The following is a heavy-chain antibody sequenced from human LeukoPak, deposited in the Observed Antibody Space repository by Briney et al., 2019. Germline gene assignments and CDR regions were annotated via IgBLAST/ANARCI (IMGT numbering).Heavy chain of an antibody. J-gene: IGHJ6*03. CDR3: AATYYYDSSGYWDYYYYMDV. V-gene: IGHV1-18*01. CDR2: ISAYNGNT. CDR1: GYTFTSYG. D-gene: IGHD3-22*01. Sequence: SVKVSCKASGYTFTSYGISWVRQAPGQGLEWMGWISAYNGNTNYAQKLQGRVTMTTDTSTSTAYMELRSLRSDDTAVYYCAATYYYDSSGYWDYYYYMDVWGKGTTVTVSS.